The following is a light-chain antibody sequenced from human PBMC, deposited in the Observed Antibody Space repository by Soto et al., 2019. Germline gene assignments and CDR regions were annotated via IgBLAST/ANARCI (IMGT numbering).Light chain of an antibody. CDR1: QSVSSSN. CDR3: QQYGSSPHT. V-gene: IGKV3-20*01. Sequence: EIVLTQSPGTLSLSPGERATLSCRASQSVSSSNLAWYQQKPGQAPRLLIYDASNRATGIPDRFSGSGSGTDFTLTINRLGPEDFAVYYWQQYGSSPHTVGGWTRVE. CDR2: DAS. J-gene: IGKJ4*01.